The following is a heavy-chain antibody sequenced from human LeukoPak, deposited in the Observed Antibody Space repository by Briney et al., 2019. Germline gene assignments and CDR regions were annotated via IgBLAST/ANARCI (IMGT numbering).Heavy chain of an antibody. Sequence: GASVKVSCKASGGTFSSYAISWVRQAPGQGREWMGRIISILGIANYAQKFQGRVTITADKSTSTAYMELSSLRSEDTAVYYCARDSSVIIDDMNFDYWGQGTLVTVSS. D-gene: IGHD3-3*01. J-gene: IGHJ4*02. V-gene: IGHV1-69*04. CDR1: GGTFSSYA. CDR3: ARDSSVIIDDMNFDY. CDR2: IISILGIA.